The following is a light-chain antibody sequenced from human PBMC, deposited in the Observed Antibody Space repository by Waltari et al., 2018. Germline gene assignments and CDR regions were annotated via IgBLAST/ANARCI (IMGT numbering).Light chain of an antibody. J-gene: IGLJ1*01. Sequence: SSELTQPPSVSVSPGQTASVTCSGDKLGNKYASWYQQKPGQSPVLVISQDTKRPSGIPERFSGSNSGNTATLTITGTQALDEADYYCQAWDSNTAHYVFGTGTKVTVL. CDR3: QAWDSNTAHYV. CDR1: KLGNKY. CDR2: QDT. V-gene: IGLV3-1*01.